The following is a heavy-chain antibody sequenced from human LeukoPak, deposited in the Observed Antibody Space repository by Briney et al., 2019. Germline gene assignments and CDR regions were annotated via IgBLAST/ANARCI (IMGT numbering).Heavy chain of an antibody. CDR3: ARDGDNGINRLRRAFDY. CDR1: GLSFSDYG. CDR2: VWYDGSNE. Sequence: HPGGSLRLSCAASGLSFSDYGMHWVRQAPGKGLEWVASVWYDGSNEKYADSVKGRFTISRDNSKNTLYLHMSTLRAEDTAVYWCARDGDNGINRLRRAFDYWGQGTLVTVSS. D-gene: IGHD5-24*01. V-gene: IGHV3-33*01. J-gene: IGHJ4*02.